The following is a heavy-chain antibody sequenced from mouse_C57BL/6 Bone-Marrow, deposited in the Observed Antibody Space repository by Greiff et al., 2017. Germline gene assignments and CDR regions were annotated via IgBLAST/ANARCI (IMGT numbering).Heavy chain of an antibody. J-gene: IGHJ2*01. CDR2: IDPSDSYT. CDR1: GYTFTSYW. Sequence: QVQLQQPGAELVKPGASVKLSCKASGYTFTSYWMQWVKQRPGQGLEWIGEIDPSDSYTNYNQKFKGKATLTVDTSSSTAYMQLSSLTSEDSAVYYCARTPSYYYGSSYPDYWGQGTTLTVSS. D-gene: IGHD1-1*01. V-gene: IGHV1-50*01. CDR3: ARTPSYYYGSSYPDY.